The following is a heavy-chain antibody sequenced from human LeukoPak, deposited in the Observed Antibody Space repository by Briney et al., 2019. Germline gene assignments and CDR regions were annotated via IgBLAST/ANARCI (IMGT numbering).Heavy chain of an antibody. Sequence: SETLSLTCSVSGGSIRSSDDYWGFVRQTPGKGLEWMGSIYYTGSSHYNPSLKSRATISVDTSKNQFSLKLSSVTAADTAVYYCARIERYSSSWSPTGYYYYYMDVWGKGTTVTVSS. CDR2: IYYTGSS. D-gene: IGHD6-13*01. CDR3: ARIERYSSSWSPTGYYYYYMDV. J-gene: IGHJ6*03. V-gene: IGHV4-39*07. CDR1: GGSIRSSDDY.